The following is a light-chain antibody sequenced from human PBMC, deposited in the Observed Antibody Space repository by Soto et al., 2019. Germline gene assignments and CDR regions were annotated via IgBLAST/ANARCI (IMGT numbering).Light chain of an antibody. V-gene: IGKV3-20*01. CDR1: QSVSSSY. CDR2: GAS. Sequence: EIVLTQYPGTLSLSPGERATLSCRASQSVSSSYLAWYQQKPGQAPRLLIYGASSRATGIPDRFSGSGSGTDFTLTISRLEPEDFAVYYCQQYGSSPRFGPGTKVDIK. CDR3: QQYGSSPR. J-gene: IGKJ3*01.